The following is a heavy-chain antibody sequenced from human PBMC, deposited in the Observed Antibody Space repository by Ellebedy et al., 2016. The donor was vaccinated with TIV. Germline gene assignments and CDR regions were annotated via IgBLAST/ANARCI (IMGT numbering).Heavy chain of an antibody. J-gene: IGHJ3*02. CDR1: GGSISSYY. CDR3: ARETRVPEVGFPEDAFDT. CDR2: VYSSGNT. Sequence: MPSETLSLTCTVPGGSISSYYWTWIRQPAGKGLEWIGRVYSSGNTNYKHSLESRVTMSVDTSKNQFSLRLTSVTAADTAVYFCARETRVPEVGFPEDAFDTWGQGTMVTVSP. V-gene: IGHV4-4*07. D-gene: IGHD1-14*01.